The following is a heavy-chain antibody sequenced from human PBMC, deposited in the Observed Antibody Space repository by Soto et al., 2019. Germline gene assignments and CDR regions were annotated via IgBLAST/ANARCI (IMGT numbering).Heavy chain of an antibody. J-gene: IGHJ6*02. Sequence: SETLSLTCAVSGDSFSSNTWWTWVRQPPGKGVEWIGEIYHSGTTNYNPSLKGRVTISADRSKNQFSLRLTSVTAADTAVYYCARPRRAHDSSGYYYYGMDVWGQGTTVTVSS. D-gene: IGHD3-22*01. V-gene: IGHV4-4*02. CDR3: ARPRRAHDSSGYYYYGMDV. CDR2: IYHSGTT. CDR1: GDSFSSNTW.